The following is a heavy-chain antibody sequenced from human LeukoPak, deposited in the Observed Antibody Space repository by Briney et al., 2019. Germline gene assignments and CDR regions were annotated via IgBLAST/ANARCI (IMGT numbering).Heavy chain of an antibody. CDR3: ARDKDCSGGSCYSRYFDY. J-gene: IGHJ4*02. CDR1: GYTFTGYY. CDR2: INPNSGGT. V-gene: IGHV1-2*02. Sequence: ASMKVSCKASGYTFTGYYIHWLRQAPGQGLEWMGWINPNSGGTNYAQKFQGRVTMTRDTSISTAYMELSRLRSDDTAVYYCARDKDCSGGSCYSRYFDYWGQGTLVTVSS. D-gene: IGHD2-15*01.